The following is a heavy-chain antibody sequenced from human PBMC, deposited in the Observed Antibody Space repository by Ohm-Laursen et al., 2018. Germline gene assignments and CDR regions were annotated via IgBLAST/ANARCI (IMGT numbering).Heavy chain of an antibody. V-gene: IGHV4-61*01. CDR2: IYYTGST. D-gene: IGHD5-12*01. Sequence: GTLSLTCAVSGGSVSGGSYYWSWIRQPPGKGLEWISYIYYTGSTNYNPSLKSRVTISIDTSKNQFSLKLNSVTAADTAVYYCARGTGAYDLRYFDYWGQGTRVTVSS. CDR3: ARGTGAYDLRYFDY. CDR1: GGSVSGGSYY. J-gene: IGHJ4*02.